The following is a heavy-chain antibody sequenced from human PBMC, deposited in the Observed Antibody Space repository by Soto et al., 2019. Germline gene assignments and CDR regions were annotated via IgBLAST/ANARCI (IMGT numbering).Heavy chain of an antibody. Sequence: QPGGSLRLSCAASGFTFSSYAMSWVRQAPGKGLECVSVISGSDDSTYYADSVKGRFTISRDNSKNTLYLQMNSLRAEDTAVYYCAKRSSSSTFDYWGQGTLVTVSS. CDR2: ISGSDDST. V-gene: IGHV3-23*01. D-gene: IGHD6-6*01. J-gene: IGHJ4*02. CDR3: AKRSSSSTFDY. CDR1: GFTFSSYA.